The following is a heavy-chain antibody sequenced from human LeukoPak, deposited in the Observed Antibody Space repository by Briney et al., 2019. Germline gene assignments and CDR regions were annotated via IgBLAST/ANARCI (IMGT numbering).Heavy chain of an antibody. CDR3: ARAPGYYYYMDV. V-gene: IGHV1-69*05. Sequence: SVKVSCKASGGTFSSYAISWVRQAPGQGLAWMGGIIPIFGTANYAQKFQGRVTITTDESTSTAYMELSSLRSEDTAVYYCARAPGYYYYMDVWGKGTTVTVSS. J-gene: IGHJ6*03. CDR1: GGTFSSYA. CDR2: IIPIFGTA.